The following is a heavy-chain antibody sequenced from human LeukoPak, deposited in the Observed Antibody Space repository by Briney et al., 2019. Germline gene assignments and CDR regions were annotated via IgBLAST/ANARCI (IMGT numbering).Heavy chain of an antibody. CDR2: IKQDGSEK. CDR1: GFTFSSYW. V-gene: IGHV3-7*03. D-gene: IGHD1-26*01. CDR3: AKSAGWELLGYFDY. Sequence: PGGSLRLSCAASGFTFSSYWMSWVRQAPGKGLEWVANIKQDGSEKYYVDSVKGRFTISRDNAKNSLYLQMNSLRAEDTALYYCAKSAGWELLGYFDYWGQGTLVTVSS. J-gene: IGHJ4*02.